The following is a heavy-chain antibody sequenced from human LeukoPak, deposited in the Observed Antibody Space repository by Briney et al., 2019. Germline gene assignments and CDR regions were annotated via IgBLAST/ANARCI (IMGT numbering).Heavy chain of an antibody. V-gene: IGHV3-23*01. CDR1: GFTFSNYA. CDR3: AKEGNYYGTDY. D-gene: IGHD1-26*01. J-gene: IGHJ4*02. CDR2: ISGSGTTT. Sequence: PGGSLRLSCAASGFTFSNYAMSWVRQAPGKGLEWVSAISGSGTTTYYADSVKGRFTTSRDSSKNTLYLQMNSLRAEDTAVYYCAKEGNYYGTDYWGQGTLVTVSS.